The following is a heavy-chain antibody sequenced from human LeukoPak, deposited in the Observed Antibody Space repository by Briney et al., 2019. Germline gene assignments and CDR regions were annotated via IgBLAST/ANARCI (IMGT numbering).Heavy chain of an antibody. Sequence: ASVKVSCKASGYTFTGYYIHWVRQAPGQGLEWMGWINPNSGGTNYAQKFQGRVTMTRDTSISTVYMELSRLRSDDTALYYCARFYFGGVDPWGQGTLVTVSS. CDR2: INPNSGGT. V-gene: IGHV1-2*02. J-gene: IGHJ5*02. CDR1: GYTFTGYY. D-gene: IGHD4-23*01. CDR3: ARFYFGGVDP.